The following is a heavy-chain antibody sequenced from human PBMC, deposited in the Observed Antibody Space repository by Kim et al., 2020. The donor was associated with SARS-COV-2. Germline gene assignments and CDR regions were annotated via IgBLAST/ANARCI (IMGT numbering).Heavy chain of an antibody. D-gene: IGHD3-16*01. CDR3: VKRGLDASDY. Sequence: GGSLRLSCAGSGFTFSNYGVYWVRQAPGKGLEWVALLVFDDGNKYYPDSVKGRFTISRDNSENTLYLQMNSLRPEDTGIYYCVKRGLDASDYWGQGTLVTVSS. CDR1: GFTFSNYG. CDR2: LVFDDGNK. J-gene: IGHJ4*02. V-gene: IGHV3-30*02.